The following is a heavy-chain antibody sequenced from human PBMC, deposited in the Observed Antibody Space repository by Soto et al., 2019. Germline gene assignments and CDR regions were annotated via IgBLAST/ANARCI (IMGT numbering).Heavy chain of an antibody. CDR1: GDSVSSNSAA. J-gene: IGHJ4*02. Sequence: SQTLSLTCAISGDSVSSNSAAWNWIRQSPPRGLEWLGRTYYRSKWYNDYAVSVKSRITINPDTSKNQFSLQLNSVTPEDTAVYYCAKDPKRGSGWYGLFDYWGQGTLVTVSS. V-gene: IGHV6-1*01. CDR3: AKDPKRGSGWYGLFDY. D-gene: IGHD6-19*01. CDR2: TYYRSKWYN.